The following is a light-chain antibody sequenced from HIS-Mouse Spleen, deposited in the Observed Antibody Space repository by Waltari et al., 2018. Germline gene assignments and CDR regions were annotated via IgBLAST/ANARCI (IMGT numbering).Light chain of an antibody. CDR2: DDS. J-gene: IGLJ2*01. CDR1: ALTKKY. Sequence: SYELTQPPSVSVSPGQTARITCSGDALTKKYAYWYPQKSCQAPVRVIYDDSKRPSGIPESFSGSSSGTMATLTISGAQVEDEADYYCYSTDSSGNHRVFGGGTKLTVL. V-gene: IGLV3-10*01. CDR3: YSTDSSGNHRV.